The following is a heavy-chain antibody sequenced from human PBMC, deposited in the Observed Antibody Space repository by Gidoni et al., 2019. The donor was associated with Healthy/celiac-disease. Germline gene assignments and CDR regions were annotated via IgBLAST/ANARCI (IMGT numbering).Heavy chain of an antibody. D-gene: IGHD3-3*01. CDR2: IYYSGST. Sequence: QLQLQESGPGLVKPSETLSLTCTVSGGSISSSSYYWGWIRQPPGKGLEWIGSIYYSGSTYYNPSLKSRVTISVDTSKNQFSLKLSSVTAADTAVYYCASPAVYYDFWSGYRMENSYYYYGMDVWGQGTTVTVSS. CDR1: GGSISSSSYY. J-gene: IGHJ6*02. V-gene: IGHV4-39*01. CDR3: ASPAVYYDFWSGYRMENSYYYYGMDV.